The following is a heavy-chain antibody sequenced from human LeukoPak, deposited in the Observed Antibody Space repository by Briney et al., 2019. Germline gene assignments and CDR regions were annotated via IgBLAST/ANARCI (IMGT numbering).Heavy chain of an antibody. CDR2: IGSSSSYI. D-gene: IGHD5-18*01. CDR1: GFTFSSYS. Sequence: PGGSLRLSCAASGFTFSSYSMNWVRQAPGKGLEWVSSIGSSSSYIYYADSVKGRFTISRDNAKNSLYLQMNSLRAEDTAVYYCARFTPTAMVTADYWGQGTLVTVSS. CDR3: ARFTPTAMVTADY. V-gene: IGHV3-21*01. J-gene: IGHJ4*02.